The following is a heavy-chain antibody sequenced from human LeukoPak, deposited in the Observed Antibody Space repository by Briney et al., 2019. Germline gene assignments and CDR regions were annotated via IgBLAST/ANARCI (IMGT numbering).Heavy chain of an antibody. CDR3: AKSYTMRSGDFDL. CDR2: ISGSGGST. CDR1: GFTFSDYY. J-gene: IGHJ2*01. Sequence: GGSLRLSCAASGFTFSDYYMSWVRQAPGKGLEWVSAISGSGGSTYYADSVKGRFTISRDNSKNTLYLQMNSLRAEDTAVYYCAKSYTMRSGDFDLWGRGTLVTVSS. D-gene: IGHD2-2*01. V-gene: IGHV3-23*01.